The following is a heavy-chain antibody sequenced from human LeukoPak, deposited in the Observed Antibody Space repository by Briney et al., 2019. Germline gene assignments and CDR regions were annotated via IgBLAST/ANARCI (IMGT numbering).Heavy chain of an antibody. CDR1: GYTFTSYD. Sequence: ASVKVSCKASGYTFTSYDINWVRQATGQGLEWMGWINPNSGGTNYAQKFQGRVTMTRDTSISTAYMELSRLRSDDTAVYYCARDCTNGVCYDAWGQGTLVTVSS. J-gene: IGHJ5*02. D-gene: IGHD2-8*01. CDR3: ARDCTNGVCYDA. CDR2: INPNSGGT. V-gene: IGHV1-2*02.